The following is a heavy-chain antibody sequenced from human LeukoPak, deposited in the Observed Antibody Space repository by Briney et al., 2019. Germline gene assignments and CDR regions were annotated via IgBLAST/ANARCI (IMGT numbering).Heavy chain of an antibody. V-gene: IGHV4-39*02. J-gene: IGHJ4*02. CDR1: GGSISTNNYY. D-gene: IGHD4-17*01. Sequence: SETLSLTCTVSGGSISTNNYYWGWIRQPPGKGLEWIGSIFYSGHTYYNPSLKSRVTISVDTSKNHFSLKVNSVTAADTAVYYCARRLTTAPKGFDFWGQGTLVTVS. CDR2: IFYSGHT. CDR3: ARRLTTAPKGFDF.